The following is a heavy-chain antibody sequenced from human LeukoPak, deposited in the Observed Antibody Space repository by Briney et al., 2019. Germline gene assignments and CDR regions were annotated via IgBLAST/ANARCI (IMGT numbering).Heavy chain of an antibody. Sequence: GESLKISCKGSGYSFTSYWIGWVRQMPGKGLEWMGIIYAVDSDTTYSPSFQGQVTISDDKSISPAYMQWSSLKASDTAMYYCARHSTPEDAFDLWRQGTMVTVSS. V-gene: IGHV5-51*01. CDR2: IYAVDSDT. CDR3: ARHSTPEDAFDL. J-gene: IGHJ3*01. D-gene: IGHD2-15*01. CDR1: GYSFTSYW.